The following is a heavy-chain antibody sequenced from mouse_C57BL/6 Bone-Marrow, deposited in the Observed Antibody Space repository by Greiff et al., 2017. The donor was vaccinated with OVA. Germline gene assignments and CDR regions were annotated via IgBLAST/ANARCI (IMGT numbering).Heavy chain of an antibody. CDR2: IYPGDGDT. CDR3: ARGDYDGYCEGY. CDR1: GYAFSSSW. Sequence: QVQLQQSGPELVKPGASVKISCKASGYAFSSSWMNWVKQRPGKGLEWIGRIYPGDGDTNYNGKFKGKATLTADKSSSTAYMQRSSLTSEDSAVYFCARGDYDGYCEGYWGQGTSVTVSS. V-gene: IGHV1-82*01. J-gene: IGHJ4*01. D-gene: IGHD2-3*01.